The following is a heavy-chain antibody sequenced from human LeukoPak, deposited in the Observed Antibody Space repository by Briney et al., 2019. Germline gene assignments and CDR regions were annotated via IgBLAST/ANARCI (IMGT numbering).Heavy chain of an antibody. CDR2: ISYDGSNK. CDR1: GFTFSSYA. J-gene: IGHJ4*02. Sequence: AGGSLRLSCAASGFTFSSYAMHWVRQAPGKGLEWVAVISYDGSNKYYADSVKGRFTISRDNSKNTLYLQMNSLRAEDTAVYYCAREQEAYSYGPFDYWGQGTLVTVSS. CDR3: AREQEAYSYGPFDY. D-gene: IGHD5-18*01. V-gene: IGHV3-30*04.